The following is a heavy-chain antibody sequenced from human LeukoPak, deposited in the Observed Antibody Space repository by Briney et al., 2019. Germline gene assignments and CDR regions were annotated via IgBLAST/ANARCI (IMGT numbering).Heavy chain of an antibody. Sequence: NPSETLSLTCTVSGGSISSSSYYWGWIRQPPGKGLGWIGSIYYSGSTYYNPSLKSRVTISVDTSKNQFSLKLSSVTAADTAVYYCARIGHVPSPAWGQGTLVTVSS. V-gene: IGHV4-39*01. CDR3: ARIGHVPSPA. D-gene: IGHD2-2*01. CDR2: IYYSGST. CDR1: GGSISSSSYY. J-gene: IGHJ5*02.